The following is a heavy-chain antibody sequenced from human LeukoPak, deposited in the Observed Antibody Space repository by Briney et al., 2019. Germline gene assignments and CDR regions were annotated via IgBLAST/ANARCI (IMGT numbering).Heavy chain of an antibody. Sequence: SETLYLTCAVSGYSMSNGEYGVRIRQPPERELALLDRLCHSVSAYYTTSLRRRVTISVETSKNQLSLKLNFVTGVDAAVYYCDRQHDSYYYYFIDVWGSGTTVTVSS. D-gene: IGHD3-3*01. CDR2: LCHSVSA. CDR3: DRQHDSYYYYFIDV. CDR1: GYSMSNGEY. V-gene: IGHV4-38-2*01. J-gene: IGHJ6*03.